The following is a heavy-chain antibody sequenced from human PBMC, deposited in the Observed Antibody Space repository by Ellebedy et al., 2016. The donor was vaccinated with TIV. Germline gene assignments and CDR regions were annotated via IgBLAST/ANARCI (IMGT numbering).Heavy chain of an antibody. CDR2: IDPSDSYI. V-gene: IGHV5-10-1*01. CDR3: ARTYGDYISGYYYYYGLDV. J-gene: IGHJ6*02. Sequence: GESLKISXKGSGYSFTSYWISWVRQMPGKGLEWMGRIDPSDSYINYSPSFQGHVIFSADKSISTAYLQWRSLKASDTAIYYCARTYGDYISGYYYYYGLDVWGLGTTVTVSS. CDR1: GYSFTSYW. D-gene: IGHD4-17*01.